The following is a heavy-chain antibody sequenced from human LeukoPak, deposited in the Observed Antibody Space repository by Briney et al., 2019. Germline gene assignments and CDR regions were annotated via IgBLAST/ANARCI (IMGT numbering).Heavy chain of an antibody. Sequence: ASVKVSCKASGSTFSSYAISWVRQAPGQGLEWMGRIIPILGIANYAQKFQGRVTITADKSTSTAYMELSSLRSEDTAVYYCASPRGDGSGYYYSFDYWGQGTLVTVSS. CDR3: ASPRGDGSGYYYSFDY. J-gene: IGHJ4*02. V-gene: IGHV1-69*04. CDR2: IIPILGIA. CDR1: GSTFSSYA. D-gene: IGHD3-22*01.